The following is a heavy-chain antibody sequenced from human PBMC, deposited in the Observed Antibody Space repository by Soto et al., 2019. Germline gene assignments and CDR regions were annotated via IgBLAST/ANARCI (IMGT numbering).Heavy chain of an antibody. D-gene: IGHD3-22*01. CDR3: ARGGYYDSSGARNYHYYGIDV. V-gene: IGHV1-18*01. CDR1: GYSFSSYG. J-gene: IGHJ6*02. Sequence: QAQLVQSGAEVKKPGASVKVSCKASGYSFSSYGITWVRQAPGQGLEWLGWISPYNDDTKYVQRLQGRVTMTTDTSTRTAYMDIRGLRSDDTAIYYCARGGYYDSSGARNYHYYGIDVWGQGTTVTVSS. CDR2: ISPYNDDT.